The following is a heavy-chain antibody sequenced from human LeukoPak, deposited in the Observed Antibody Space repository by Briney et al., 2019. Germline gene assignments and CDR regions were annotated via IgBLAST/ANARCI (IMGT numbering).Heavy chain of an antibody. CDR3: ARADYYDSSDPYYYYGMDV. CDR1: GFTFSSYW. J-gene: IGHJ6*02. Sequence: GGSLRLSCAASGFTFSSYWMSWVRQAPGKGLEWVANIKQDGSEKYYVDSVKGRFTISRDNAKNSLYLQMNSLRGEDTAVYYCARADYYDSSDPYYYYGMDVWGQGTTVTVSS. CDR2: IKQDGSEK. V-gene: IGHV3-7*01. D-gene: IGHD3-22*01.